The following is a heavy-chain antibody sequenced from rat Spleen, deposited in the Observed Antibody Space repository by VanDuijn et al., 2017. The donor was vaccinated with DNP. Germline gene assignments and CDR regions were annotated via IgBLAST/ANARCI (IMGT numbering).Heavy chain of an antibody. Sequence: EVQLVESGGGLVQPGRSLKLSCAASGFTFSNYYMAWVRQAPGKGLEWVASIGTSGGSTYYRDSVKGRFTISRDNAKSTLYLQMDSLRSEDTATYYCAKAGGYSPWYFDYWGQGVMVTVSS. CDR1: GFTFSNYY. J-gene: IGHJ2*01. V-gene: IGHV5-25*01. D-gene: IGHD1-11*01. CDR2: IGTSGGST. CDR3: AKAGGYSPWYFDY.